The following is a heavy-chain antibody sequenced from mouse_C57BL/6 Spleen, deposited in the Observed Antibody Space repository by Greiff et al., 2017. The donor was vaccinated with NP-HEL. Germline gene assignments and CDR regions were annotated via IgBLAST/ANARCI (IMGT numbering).Heavy chain of an antibody. V-gene: IGHV14-4*01. CDR3: TTRDSNYGAY. CDR2: IDPENGDT. D-gene: IGHD2-5*01. J-gene: IGHJ3*01. CDR1: GFNIKDDY. Sequence: DVQLQESGAELVRPGASVKLSCTASGFNIKDDYMHWVKQRPEQGLEWIGWIDPENGDTEYASKFQGKATITADTSSNTAYLQLSSLTSEDTAVYYCTTRDSNYGAYWGQGTLVTVSA.